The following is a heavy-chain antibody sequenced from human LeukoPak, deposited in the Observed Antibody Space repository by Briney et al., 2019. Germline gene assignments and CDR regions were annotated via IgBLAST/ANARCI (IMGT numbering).Heavy chain of an antibody. CDR1: GVSIRNYY. CDR2: IYTSGST. Sequence: RPSETLSLTCTVFGVSIRNYYWTWIRQPPGKGLEWIGRIYTSGSTNYNPSLKSRVTMSVDTSKNQFSLKLSSVTAADTAVYYCARDSGGDWFDPRGQGTLVTVSS. CDR3: ARDSGGDWFDP. D-gene: IGHD3-10*01. V-gene: IGHV4-4*07. J-gene: IGHJ5*02.